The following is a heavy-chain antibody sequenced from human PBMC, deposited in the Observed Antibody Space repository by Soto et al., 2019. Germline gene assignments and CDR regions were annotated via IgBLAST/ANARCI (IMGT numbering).Heavy chain of an antibody. CDR2: ISGSGGST. CDR1: GFTFSSYA. Sequence: GGSLRLSCAASGFTFSSYAMSWVRQAPWKGLEWVSAISGSGGSTYYADSVKGRFTISRDNSKNTLYLQMNSLRAEDTAVYYCAKDPRHYDFWSGYSNYFDYWGQGTLVTVSS. J-gene: IGHJ4*02. V-gene: IGHV3-23*01. CDR3: AKDPRHYDFWSGYSNYFDY. D-gene: IGHD3-3*01.